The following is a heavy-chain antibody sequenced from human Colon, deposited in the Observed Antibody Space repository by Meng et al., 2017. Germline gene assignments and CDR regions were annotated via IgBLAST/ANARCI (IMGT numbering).Heavy chain of an antibody. CDR1: GGSFSGYY. CDR3: ARGEDCSSTSCYGWFDP. J-gene: IGHJ5*02. V-gene: IGHV4-34*01. CDR2: INHSGST. D-gene: IGHD2-2*01. Sequence: SETLSLTCAVYGGSFSGYYWSWIRQPPGKGLEWIGEINHSGSTNDNPSLKSRVTISVDTSKNQFSLKLSSVTAADAAVYYCARGEDCSSTSCYGWFDPWAQGTLVTVSS.